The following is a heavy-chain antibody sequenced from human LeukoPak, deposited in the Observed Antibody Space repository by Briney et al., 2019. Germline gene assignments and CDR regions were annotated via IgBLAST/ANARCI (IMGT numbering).Heavy chain of an antibody. Sequence: SETLSLTCTVSGGSFTSSSYYWGWIRQPPGKGLEWIGTIYYSGSTNYSPSLKSRLTISVDTSKNQFSLKLSSVIAPDTAVYYCARGVYSSGWHQFDYWGQGTLVTVSS. J-gene: IGHJ4*02. CDR1: GGSFTSSSYY. CDR2: IYYSGST. D-gene: IGHD6-19*01. CDR3: ARGVYSSGWHQFDY. V-gene: IGHV4-39*01.